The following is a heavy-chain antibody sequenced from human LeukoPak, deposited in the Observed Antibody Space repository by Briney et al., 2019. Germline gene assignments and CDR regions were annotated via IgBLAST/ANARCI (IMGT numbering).Heavy chain of an antibody. V-gene: IGHV3-23*01. CDR1: GGSISSYY. CDR3: AKANSGDYVRNVYGMDV. J-gene: IGHJ6*02. CDR2: ISGSGVST. D-gene: IGHD4-17*01. Sequence: ETLSLTCTVSGGSISSYYWSWVRQAPGKGLEWVSTISGSGVSTYYADSVKGRFTISRDNSKNTLYLQMNSLRAEDTAVYYCAKANSGDYVRNVYGMDVWGQGTTVTVSS.